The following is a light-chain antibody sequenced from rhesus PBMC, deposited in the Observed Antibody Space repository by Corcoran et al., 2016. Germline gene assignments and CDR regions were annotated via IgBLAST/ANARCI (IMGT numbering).Light chain of an antibody. V-gene: IGKV2S8*01. CDR2: QVS. J-gene: IGKJ2*01. CDR1: QSLIHRDGKAY. Sequence: DVVLTQSPLSLPITPGQSASISCRSSQSLIHRDGKAYLNWLKQKPGQPPRGLMYQVSNRDSGVPDRCSGSGAGTALTLKSSRVEARDVGVYYCMQGTHLPNSFGQGTKVEIK. CDR3: MQGTHLPNS.